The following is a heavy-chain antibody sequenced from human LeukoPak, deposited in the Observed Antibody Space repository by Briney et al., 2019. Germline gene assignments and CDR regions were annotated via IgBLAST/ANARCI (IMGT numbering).Heavy chain of an antibody. D-gene: IGHD7-27*01. J-gene: IGHJ4*02. V-gene: IGHV3-49*03. CDR1: GFTLGEYA. CDR2: IRRKAHGGTT. CDR3: TRDETGDLPYYFDY. Sequence: GGSLRLSCTASGFTLGEYAMSWFRQAPGKGLEWVGFIRRKAHGGTTEYAASVKGRFTISRDDSKSIAYLQMNSLKTEDTAVYYCTRDETGDLPYYFDYWGQGTLVTVSS.